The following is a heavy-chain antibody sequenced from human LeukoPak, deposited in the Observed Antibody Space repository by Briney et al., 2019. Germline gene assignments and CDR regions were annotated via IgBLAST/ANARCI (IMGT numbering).Heavy chain of an antibody. CDR3: ARPGYCSGGSCSPNYYYGMDV. D-gene: IGHD2-15*01. CDR2: NSAYNGNT. J-gene: IGHJ6*02. V-gene: IGHV1-18*01. Sequence: ASVKVSCKASGYTFTSYGISWVRQAPGQGLEWMGWNSAYNGNTNYAQKLQGRVTMTTDTSTSTAYMELRSLRSDDTAVYYCARPGYCSGGSCSPNYYYGMDVWGQGTTVTVSS. CDR1: GYTFTSYG.